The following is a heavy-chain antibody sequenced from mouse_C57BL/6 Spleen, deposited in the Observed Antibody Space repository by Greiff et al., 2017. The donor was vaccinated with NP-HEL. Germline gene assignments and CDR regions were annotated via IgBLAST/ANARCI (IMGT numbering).Heavy chain of an antibody. Sequence: QVQLQQSGAELMKPGASVKLSCKATGYTFTGYWIEWVKQRPGHGLEWIGEILPGSGSTNYNEKFKGKATFTADTSSNTAYMQLSSLTTEDSAIYYCASNYDYAAWFAYWGQGTLVTVSA. CDR3: ASNYDYAAWFAY. D-gene: IGHD2-4*01. V-gene: IGHV1-9*01. CDR1: GYTFTGYW. CDR2: ILPGSGST. J-gene: IGHJ3*01.